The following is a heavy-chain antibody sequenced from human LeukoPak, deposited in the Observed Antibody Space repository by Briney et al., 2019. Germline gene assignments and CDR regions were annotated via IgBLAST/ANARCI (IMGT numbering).Heavy chain of an antibody. Sequence: GGSLRLSCAASGFTYSSYAMSWVRQAPGKGLEWVSAISGSGGSTYYADSVKGRFTISRDNSKNTLYLQMNSLRAEDTAVYYCAKRNWGVTNFDYWGQGTLVTVSS. J-gene: IGHJ4*02. CDR1: GFTYSSYA. CDR3: AKRNWGVTNFDY. D-gene: IGHD4-17*01. V-gene: IGHV3-23*01. CDR2: ISGSGGST.